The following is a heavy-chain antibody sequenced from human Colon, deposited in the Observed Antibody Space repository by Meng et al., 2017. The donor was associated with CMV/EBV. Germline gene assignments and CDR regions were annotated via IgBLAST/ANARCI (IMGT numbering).Heavy chain of an antibody. CDR3: AKGRMYDDFWSGYED. V-gene: IGHV3-23*01. CDR1: GFIFNDYA. J-gene: IGHJ4*02. CDR2: ISGSGSEGGD. Sequence: GGSLRLSCAASGFIFNDYAMAWVRQAPGKGLEWVSGISGSGSEGGDYYGASVKGRFTVSRDNFRNVLYLEMNSLKGDDTAVYFCAKGRMYDDFWSGYEDWGQGTLVTVSS. D-gene: IGHD3-3*01.